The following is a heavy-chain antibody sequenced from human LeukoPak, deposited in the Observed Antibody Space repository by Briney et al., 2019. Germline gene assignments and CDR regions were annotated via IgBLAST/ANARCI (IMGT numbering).Heavy chain of an antibody. D-gene: IGHD2/OR15-2a*01. CDR2: IYYSTST. CDR3: ARGKTIFPQFDY. Sequence: PSETLSLTCTVSGGSISRGDYCWSWIRQPPGKCLEWIGYIYYSTSTYYNPSLKSRFTISIDTSKNPFSLKLSTVTAADTAVYYCARGKTIFPQFDYWGQGTLVTVSS. J-gene: IGHJ4*02. CDR1: GGSISRGDYC. V-gene: IGHV4-30-4*01.